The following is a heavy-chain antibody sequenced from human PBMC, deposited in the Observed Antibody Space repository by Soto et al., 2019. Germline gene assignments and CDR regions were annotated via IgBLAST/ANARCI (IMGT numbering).Heavy chain of an antibody. CDR1: GFTFDDYT. V-gene: IGHV3-43*01. J-gene: IGHJ4*02. CDR2: ISWDGGST. Sequence: EVQLVESGGVVVQPGGSLRLSCAASGFTFDDYTMHWVRQAPGKGLEWVSLISWDGGSTYYADSVKGRFTISRDNSKNSLYLQMNSLRTEDTALYYCAKDSKGDYYDSSGYFDYWGQGTLVTVS. D-gene: IGHD3-22*01. CDR3: AKDSKGDYYDSSGYFDY.